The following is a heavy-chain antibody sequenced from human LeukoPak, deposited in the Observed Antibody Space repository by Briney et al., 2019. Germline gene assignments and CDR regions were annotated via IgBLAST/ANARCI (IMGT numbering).Heavy chain of an antibody. CDR2: ISSSSSTT. V-gene: IGHV3-48*02. D-gene: IGHD3-10*01. CDR1: GFTFSNTW. Sequence: GGSLRLSCAASGFTFSNTWMNWVRQAPGKGLEWVSYISSSSSTTYYADSVKGRFTISRDNARKSLYLQMNSLRDEDTAVYSCARGLFGSGIYTLDYWGQGTLVTVSS. J-gene: IGHJ4*02. CDR3: ARGLFGSGIYTLDY.